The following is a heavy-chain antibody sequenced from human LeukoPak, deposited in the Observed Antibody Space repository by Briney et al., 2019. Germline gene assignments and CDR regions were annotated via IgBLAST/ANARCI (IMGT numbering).Heavy chain of an antibody. CDR3: ARDGIQLWFRGMDV. Sequence: SVKVSCKASGGTFSSYAISWVRQAPGQGLEWMGRIIPILGIANYAQKFQGRLTITADKSTSTAYMELSSLRSEDTAVYYCARDGIQLWFRGMDVWGQGTTVTVSS. CDR2: IIPILGIA. D-gene: IGHD5-18*01. V-gene: IGHV1-69*04. J-gene: IGHJ6*02. CDR1: GGTFSSYA.